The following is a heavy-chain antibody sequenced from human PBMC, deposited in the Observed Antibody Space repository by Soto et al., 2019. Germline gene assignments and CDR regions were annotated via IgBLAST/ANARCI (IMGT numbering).Heavy chain of an antibody. CDR1: GDSIDSDKYY. Sequence: SETLYLTCSVYGDSIDSDKYYWGWIRQPPGKGLEWIGSIYFRGNTYYNPSLQTRVTISLDKSKSQFSLKLNSVTAADSAVYFCARLEGLATISYYFDFWGQGALVTVSS. V-gene: IGHV4-39*01. CDR2: IYFRGNT. D-gene: IGHD3-9*01. J-gene: IGHJ4*02. CDR3: ARLEGLATISYYFDF.